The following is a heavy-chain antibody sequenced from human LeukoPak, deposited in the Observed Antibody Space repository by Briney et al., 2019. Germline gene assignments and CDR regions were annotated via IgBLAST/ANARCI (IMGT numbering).Heavy chain of an antibody. CDR2: INHSGST. CDR1: GGSFSGYY. D-gene: IGHD6-6*01. CDR3: ATLPLGSSSAFDY. V-gene: IGHV4-34*01. Sequence: SETLSLTCAVYGGSFSGYYWSWIRQPPGKGLEWIGEINHSGSTNYNPSLKSRVTISVDTSKNQFSLKLSSVTAADTAVYYCATLPLGSSSAFDYWGQGTLVTVSS. J-gene: IGHJ4*02.